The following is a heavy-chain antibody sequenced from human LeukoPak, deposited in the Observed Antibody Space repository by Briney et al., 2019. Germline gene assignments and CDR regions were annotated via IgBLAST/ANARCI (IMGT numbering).Heavy chain of an antibody. CDR3: ASVFGSSGYSSYFQH. CDR2: INHSGST. V-gene: IGHV4-34*01. Sequence: PSETLSLTCAVYGGSFSGYYWSWIRQPPGKGLEWIGEINHSGSTNYNPSLKSRVTISVDTSKNQFSLKLSSVTAADTAVYYCASVFGSSGYSSYFQHWGQGTLVTVSS. CDR1: GGSFSGYY. D-gene: IGHD3-22*01. J-gene: IGHJ1*01.